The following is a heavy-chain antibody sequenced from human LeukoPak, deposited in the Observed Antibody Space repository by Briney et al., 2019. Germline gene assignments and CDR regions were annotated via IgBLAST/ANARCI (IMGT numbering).Heavy chain of an antibody. CDR1: GFTFGDYA. J-gene: IGHJ4*02. D-gene: IGHD1-1*01. V-gene: IGHV3-49*03. Sequence: PGGSLRLSCTASGFTFGDYAMSWFRQAPGKGLEWVGFIRSKAYDGTTEYAASVKGRFTISRDDSKSIAYLQMNSLKTEDTAVYYCTRRGFGTYFDYWGQGTLVTVSS. CDR2: IRSKAYDGTT. CDR3: TRRGFGTYFDY.